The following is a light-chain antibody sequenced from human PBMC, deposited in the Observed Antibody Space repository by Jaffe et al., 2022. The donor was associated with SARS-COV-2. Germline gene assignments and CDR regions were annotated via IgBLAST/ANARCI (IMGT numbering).Light chain of an antibody. CDR1: QSVSSN. CDR3: QQYNSWPPYT. J-gene: IGKJ2*01. V-gene: IGKV3-15*01. Sequence: EIVMTQSPATLSVSPGERATLSCRASQSVSSNLAWYRQKPGQAPRLLIYGASTRATGIPVRFSGSGSGTEFTLTISSLQSEDFAVYYCQQYNSWPPYTFGQGTKLEIK. CDR2: GAS.